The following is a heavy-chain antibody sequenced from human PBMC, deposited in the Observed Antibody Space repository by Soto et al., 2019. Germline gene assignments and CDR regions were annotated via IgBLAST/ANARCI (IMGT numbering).Heavy chain of an antibody. J-gene: IGHJ4*02. CDR2: INHSGST. V-gene: IGHV4-34*01. CDR3: ARTSRFDS. Sequence: QVHLQQWGAGLLKASETLSLTCAVYGGSFRDYYWSWVRQPPGKGLEWIGQINHSGSTNYNPSLKSRVTQSVDTSKNQFSLKLSSMTAAETAVYYCARTSRFDSWGQGTLVTVSS. D-gene: IGHD6-6*01. CDR1: GGSFRDYY.